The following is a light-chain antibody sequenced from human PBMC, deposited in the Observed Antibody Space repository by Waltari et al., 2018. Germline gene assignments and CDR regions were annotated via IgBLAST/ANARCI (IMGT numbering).Light chain of an antibody. Sequence: ESILTQSPGTLPLSPGERATLSCRATQTISSNYLAWYQQKPGQATRLPIYGASISANGVPDRISGSGSWADFTLTISRLEPEDFAVYYCQQYASLPLTFGPGTKVDI. CDR1: QTISSNY. J-gene: IGKJ3*01. CDR3: QQYASLPLT. CDR2: GAS. V-gene: IGKV3-20*01.